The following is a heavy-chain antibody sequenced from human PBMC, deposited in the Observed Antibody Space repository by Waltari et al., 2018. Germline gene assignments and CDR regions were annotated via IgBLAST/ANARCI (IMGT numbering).Heavy chain of an antibody. CDR1: GFTFSKYS. Sequence: EVQLVESGGGLVQPGGSLRLSCAASGFTFSKYSMRWVRQAPGKGLEWVASIKQDGSEKDYVDSVKGRFTISRDNAKNSLYLQMNSLRAEDTAVYYCAASKQFYFDLWGQGTLVTVSS. V-gene: IGHV3-7*01. J-gene: IGHJ4*02. CDR3: AASKQFYFDL. CDR2: IKQDGSEK.